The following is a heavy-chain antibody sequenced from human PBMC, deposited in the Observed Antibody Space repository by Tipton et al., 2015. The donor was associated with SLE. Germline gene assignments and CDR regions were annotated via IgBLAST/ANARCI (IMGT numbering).Heavy chain of an antibody. CDR1: GFTYSNDW. D-gene: IGHD1-26*01. J-gene: IGHJ4*02. V-gene: IGHV3-15*01. CDR3: TTDPIGSYNDY. CDR2: IKSKSDGGTT. Sequence: QLVQSGGGLVKPGGSLRLSCAASGFTYSNDWMGWVRQAPGKGLEWVGRIKSKSDGGTTDYAAPVKGRFAISRDDSKNTLYLQMNSLKTEDTAVYYCTTDPIGSYNDYWGQGTLVTVSS.